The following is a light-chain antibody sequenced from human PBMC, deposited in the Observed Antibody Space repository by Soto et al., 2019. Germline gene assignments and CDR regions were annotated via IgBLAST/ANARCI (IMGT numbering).Light chain of an antibody. CDR3: CSYARSSTL. CDR2: EGS. CDR1: SSDVGSYNL. V-gene: IGLV2-23*01. J-gene: IGLJ2*01. Sequence: QSALTQTASVSGSPGQSITISCTGTSSDVGSYNLVSWYQQHPGKAPKLMIYEGSKRPSGVSNRFSGSKSGNTASLTISGLQAEDEADYYCCSYARSSTLFGGGTKLTVL.